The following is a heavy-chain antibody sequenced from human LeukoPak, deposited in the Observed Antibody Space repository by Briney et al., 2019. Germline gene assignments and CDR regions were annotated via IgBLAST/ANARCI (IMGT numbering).Heavy chain of an antibody. D-gene: IGHD1-26*01. J-gene: IGHJ4*02. Sequence: GGSLRLSCAASGFTFSSYAMHWVRQAPGKGLEWVAVISYGGSNKYYADSVKGRFTISRDNSKNTLYLQMNSLRAEDTAVYYCARDHSGSPDYWGQGTLVTVSS. V-gene: IGHV3-30-3*01. CDR3: ARDHSGSPDY. CDR1: GFTFSSYA. CDR2: ISYGGSNK.